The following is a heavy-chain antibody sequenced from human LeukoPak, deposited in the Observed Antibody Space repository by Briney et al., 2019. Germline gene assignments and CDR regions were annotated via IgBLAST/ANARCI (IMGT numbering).Heavy chain of an antibody. D-gene: IGHD3-3*01. J-gene: IGHJ4*02. CDR3: ARARSGYDFWSGYYY. V-gene: IGHV1-69*05. CDR1: GGTFSSYA. Sequence: GASVKVSCKASGGTFSSYAISWVRQAPGQGLEWMGGIIPIFGTANYAQKFQGRVTITTDESTSTAYMELSSLKSEDTAVYYCARARSGYDFWSGYYYWGQGTLVTVSS. CDR2: IIPIFGTA.